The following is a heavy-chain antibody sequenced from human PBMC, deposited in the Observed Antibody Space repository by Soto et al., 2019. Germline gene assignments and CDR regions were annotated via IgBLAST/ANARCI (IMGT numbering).Heavy chain of an antibody. CDR2: ISYDGSNK. V-gene: IGHV3-30-3*01. CDR1: GFTFSSYA. Sequence: GGSLRLSCAASGFTFSSYAMHWVRQAPGKGLEWVAVISYDGSNKYYADSVKGRFTISRDNSKNTLYLQMNSLRADDTAVYYCARDSGSYYPWPLRFDYWGQGTLVTVSS. D-gene: IGHD1-26*01. CDR3: ARDSGSYYPWPLRFDY. J-gene: IGHJ4*02.